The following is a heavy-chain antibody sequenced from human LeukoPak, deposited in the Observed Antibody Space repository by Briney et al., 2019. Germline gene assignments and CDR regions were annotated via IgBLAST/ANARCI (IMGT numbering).Heavy chain of an antibody. J-gene: IGHJ4*02. V-gene: IGHV1-8*01. CDR2: MNPNSGNT. D-gene: IGHD6-19*01. Sequence: ASVKVSCKASGYTFTSYDINWVRQATGQGLEWMGWMNPNSGNTGYAQKFQGRVTMTRNTSISTAYMELSSLRSEDTAVYYCARGEYSSGWYTFDYWGQGTLVTVSS. CDR3: ARGEYSSGWYTFDY. CDR1: GYTFTSYD.